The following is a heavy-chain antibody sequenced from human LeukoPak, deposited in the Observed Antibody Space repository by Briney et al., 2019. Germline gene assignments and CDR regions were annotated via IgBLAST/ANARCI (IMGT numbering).Heavy chain of an antibody. Sequence: PSETLSLTCTVSGGSISSRSYYWSWIRQPAGKGLEWIGRIYTSGSTNYNPSLKSRVTISVDTSKNQFSLNLSSVTAADTAVYYCVRDRRDTAMAPIYYNYYYMDVWGKGTTVTISS. CDR3: VRDRRDTAMAPIYYNYYYMDV. V-gene: IGHV4-61*02. CDR1: GGSISSRSYY. D-gene: IGHD5-18*01. J-gene: IGHJ6*03. CDR2: IYTSGST.